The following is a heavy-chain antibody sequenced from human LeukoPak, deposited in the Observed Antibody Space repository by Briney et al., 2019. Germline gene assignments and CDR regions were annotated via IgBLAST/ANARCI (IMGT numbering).Heavy chain of an antibody. CDR2: IGSSGGST. V-gene: IGHV3-23*01. Sequence: GGSLRLSCAASGFTFSSYAMSWVRQAPGKGLEWVSVIGSSGGSTYHAASVKGRFTISRDNSKNTLYLQMNSLRAEDTAVYYSAKNSRVAPTRDLDYWGQGTPGTASS. D-gene: IGHD4/OR15-4a*01. CDR1: GFTFSSYA. J-gene: IGHJ4*02. CDR3: AKNSRVAPTRDLDY.